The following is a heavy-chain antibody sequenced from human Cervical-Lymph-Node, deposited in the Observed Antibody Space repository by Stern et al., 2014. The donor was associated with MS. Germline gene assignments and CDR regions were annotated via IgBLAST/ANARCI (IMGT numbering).Heavy chain of an antibody. CDR1: GDTFTLFN. CDR3: ARDTSVLGMDV. CDR2: IIPILEMT. J-gene: IGHJ3*01. V-gene: IGHV1-69*04. Sequence: VQLVQSGAEVKKPGSSVKVSCKASGDTFTLFNYNWVRPAPGQGIERLGRIIPILEMTKYAQQFQGRITITADKPNRTVCTELSSLRSDDTAGYFCARDTSVLGMDVGGQGTLGTVSA. D-gene: IGHD3-3*01.